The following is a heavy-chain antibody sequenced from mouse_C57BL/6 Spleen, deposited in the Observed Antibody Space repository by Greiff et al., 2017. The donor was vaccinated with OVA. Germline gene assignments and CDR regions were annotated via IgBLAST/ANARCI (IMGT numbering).Heavy chain of an antibody. J-gene: IGHJ2*01. V-gene: IGHV1-80*01. CDR1: GYAFSSYW. CDR2: IYPGDGDT. Sequence: VKLQQSGAELVKPGASVKISCKASGYAFSSYWMNWVKQRPGKGLEWIGQIYPGDGDTNYNGKFKGKATLTADKSSSTAYMQLSSLTSEDSAVYFCARLDYGSPVDYWGQGTTLTVSS. CDR3: ARLDYGSPVDY. D-gene: IGHD2-4*01.